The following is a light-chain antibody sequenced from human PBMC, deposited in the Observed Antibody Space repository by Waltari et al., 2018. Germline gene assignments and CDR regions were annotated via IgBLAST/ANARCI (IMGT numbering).Light chain of an antibody. J-gene: IGKJ1*01. V-gene: IGKV3-20*01. CDR1: QSVGKY. Sequence: EIGLTPSPGPLSLSSGERATLSCRASQSVGKYLAWYQQRPGQAPRLLLYHASIRATGIPDRFSGSGSGTDFSLTISRLEPEDFAVYYCQKYESLPATFGQGTTVEIK. CDR2: HAS. CDR3: QKYESLPAT.